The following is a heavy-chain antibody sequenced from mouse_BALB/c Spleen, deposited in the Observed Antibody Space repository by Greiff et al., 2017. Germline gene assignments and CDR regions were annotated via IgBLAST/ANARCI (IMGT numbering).Heavy chain of an antibody. V-gene: IGHV5-12-1*01. D-gene: IGHD1-2*01. CDR1: GFAFSSYD. Sequence: EVMLVESGGGLVKPGGSLKLSCAASGFAFSSYDMSWVRQTPEKRLEWVAYISSGGGSTYYPDTVKGRFTISRDNAKNTLYLQMSSLKSEDTAMYYCARSYGYGAMDYWGQGTSVTVSS. CDR3: ARSYGYGAMDY. CDR2: ISSGGGST. J-gene: IGHJ4*01.